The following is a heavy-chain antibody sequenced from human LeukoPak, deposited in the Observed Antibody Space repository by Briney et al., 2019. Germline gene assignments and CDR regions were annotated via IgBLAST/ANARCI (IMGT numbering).Heavy chain of an antibody. J-gene: IGHJ4*02. Sequence: GRSLRLSCAASGFTFSSYAMNWVRQAPGKGLEWVSSLSDGGHSSFYADSVKGRFTIYRDDSQNILYLQMNNLSGDDTALYYCAFSPLGFNYGYAYWGQGNLVTVSS. CDR2: LSDGGHSS. D-gene: IGHD5-18*01. CDR3: AFSPLGFNYGYAY. CDR1: GFTFSSYA. V-gene: IGHV3-23*01.